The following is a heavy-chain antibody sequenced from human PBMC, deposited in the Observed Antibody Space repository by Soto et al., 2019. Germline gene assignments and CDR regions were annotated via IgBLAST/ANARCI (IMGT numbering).Heavy chain of an antibody. CDR2: ISGSGGST. J-gene: IGHJ4*02. D-gene: IGHD6-13*01. CDR1: GFTFSSYA. Sequence: PGGSLRLSCAASGFTFSSYAMSWVRQAPGKGLEWVSAISGSGGSTYYADSVKGRLTISRDNSKNTLYLQMNSLRAEDTAIYYCAKEGASSWYFFDYWGQGTLVTVSS. V-gene: IGHV3-23*01. CDR3: AKEGASSWYFFDY.